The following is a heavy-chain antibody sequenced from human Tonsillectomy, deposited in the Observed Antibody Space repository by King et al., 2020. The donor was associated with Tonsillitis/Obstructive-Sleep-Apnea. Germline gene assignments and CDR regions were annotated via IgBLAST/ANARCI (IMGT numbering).Heavy chain of an antibody. Sequence: VQLVESGGGLVQPGGSLRLSCAASGFTFSNYAMNWVRQAPGKGLEWGSGISGSGDSTYYAGSVKGRFTIARDNSKNTLYLQINSLRAEDTAVYYCAKGRGASSTSCYNYWGQGTLVTVSS. J-gene: IGHJ4*02. V-gene: IGHV3-23*04. CDR1: GFTFSNYA. CDR3: AKGRGASSTSCYNY. CDR2: ISGSGDST. D-gene: IGHD2-2*02.